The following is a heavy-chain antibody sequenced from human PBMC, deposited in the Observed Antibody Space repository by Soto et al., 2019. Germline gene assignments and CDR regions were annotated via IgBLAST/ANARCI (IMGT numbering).Heavy chain of an antibody. CDR3: ESPRGNSPWFDP. CDR2: INQDGSEK. Sequence: PWGSLGISCAASGFTFSAFWMSWVRQAPGKGLEWVANINQDGSEKYYVDSLKGRFTISRDNAKNSLYLQMDSLRLDDTAVYYCESPRGNSPWFDPW. CDR1: GFTFSAFW. D-gene: IGHD3-16*01. V-gene: IGHV3-7*01. J-gene: IGHJ5*02.